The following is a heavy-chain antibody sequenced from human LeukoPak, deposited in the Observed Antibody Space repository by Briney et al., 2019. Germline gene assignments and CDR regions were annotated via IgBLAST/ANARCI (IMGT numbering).Heavy chain of an antibody. D-gene: IGHD5-12*01. CDR2: INHSGST. CDR3: ARGGYFTGLRHAFDI. V-gene: IGHV4-34*01. Sequence: PSETLSLTCAVYSGSFSGYYWSWIRQPPGKGLEWIGEINHSGSTNYNPSLKSRVTISVDTSKNQFSLKLSSVTAADTAVYYCARGGYFTGLRHAFDIWGQGTMVTVSS. CDR1: SGSFSGYY. J-gene: IGHJ3*02.